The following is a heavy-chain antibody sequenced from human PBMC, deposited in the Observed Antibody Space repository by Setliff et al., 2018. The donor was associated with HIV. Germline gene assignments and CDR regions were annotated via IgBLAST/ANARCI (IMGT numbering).Heavy chain of an antibody. CDR3: AREKYGDKFDY. CDR2: IGTYSGNT. V-gene: IGHV1-18*01. J-gene: IGHJ4*02. CDR1: GYNFTNYG. Sequence: WASVKVSCKASGYNFTNYGIGWVRQAPGQGLEYLGWIGTYSGNTDYAQSVQGRVTMTRDTSTGTAYMDLRSLRSDDTAMYYCAREKYGDKFDYWGQGTLVTVSS. D-gene: IGHD2-8*01.